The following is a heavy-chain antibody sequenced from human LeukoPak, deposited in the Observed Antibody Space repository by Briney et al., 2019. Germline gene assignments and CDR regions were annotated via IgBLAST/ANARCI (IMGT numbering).Heavy chain of an antibody. CDR1: GGSISSYY. Sequence: SETLSLTCTVSGGSISSYYWSWIRQPPGKGLEWIGYIYYSGSTKYNPSLKSRVTISVDTSKNQFSLKMSSVTAADTAVYYCARDRYYYDSSARYFDYWGQGTLVTVSS. CDR3: ARDRYYYDSSARYFDY. J-gene: IGHJ4*02. D-gene: IGHD3-22*01. CDR2: IYYSGST. V-gene: IGHV4-59*01.